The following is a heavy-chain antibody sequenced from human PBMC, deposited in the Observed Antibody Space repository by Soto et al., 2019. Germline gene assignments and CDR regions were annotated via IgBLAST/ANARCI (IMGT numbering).Heavy chain of an antibody. CDR1: GFTFSSYG. D-gene: IGHD3-22*01. V-gene: IGHV3-30*18. CDR2: ISYDGSNK. CDR3: AKSSGYYDSSGYYYYGMDV. J-gene: IGHJ6*02. Sequence: QVQLVESGGGVVQPGRSLRLSCAASGFTFSSYGMHWVRQAPGKGLEWVAVISYDGSNKYYADSVKGRFTISRDNSKNTLYLQMNSLRAEDTAVYDCAKSSGYYDSSGYYYYGMDVWGQGTTVTVSS.